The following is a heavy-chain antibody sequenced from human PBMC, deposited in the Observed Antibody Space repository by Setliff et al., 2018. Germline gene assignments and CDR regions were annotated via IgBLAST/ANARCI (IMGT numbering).Heavy chain of an antibody. D-gene: IGHD4-4*01. CDR1: GFNFDVFG. Sequence: GGSLRLSCAASGFNFDVFGMGWVRQAPGMGLEWVSIFYDSRGDTYYADSVKGRFTVSKDNSKNTMYLQMNSLRDEDTAIYFCAKCTSWDSHYPYFDYWGQGALVTVSS. CDR3: AKCTSWDSHYPYFDY. CDR2: FYDSRGDT. V-gene: IGHV3-23*03. J-gene: IGHJ4*02.